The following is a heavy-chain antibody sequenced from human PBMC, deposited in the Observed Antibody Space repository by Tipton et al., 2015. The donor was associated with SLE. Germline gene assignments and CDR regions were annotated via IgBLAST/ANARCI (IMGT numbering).Heavy chain of an antibody. CDR1: GGFITGRSYY. V-gene: IGHV4-39*07. D-gene: IGHD6-13*01. CDR2: LYHSGST. Sequence: GLVKPSETLSLTCTVSGGFITGRSYYWGWIRQSPGKGLEWIGSLYHSGSTGYNPSLKNRLTMSVDSSKNQFSLILSSVTAADTAVYYCAREDSSSWYPDYWGQGTLVTVSS. J-gene: IGHJ4*02. CDR3: AREDSSSWYPDY.